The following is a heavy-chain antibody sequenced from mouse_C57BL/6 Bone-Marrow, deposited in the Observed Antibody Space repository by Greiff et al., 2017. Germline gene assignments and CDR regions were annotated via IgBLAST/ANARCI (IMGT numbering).Heavy chain of an antibody. D-gene: IGHD2-5*01. CDR3: ARGRTIVTYWYFDV. J-gene: IGHJ1*03. CDR1: GFTFSSYA. V-gene: IGHV5-4*01. CDR2: ISDGGSYT. Sequence: EVHLVESGGGLVKPGGSLKLSCAASGFTFSSYAMSWVRQTPEKRLEWVATISDGGSYTYYPDNVKGRFTISRDNAKNHLYLQMSHLKSEDTAMYYCARGRTIVTYWYFDVWGTGTTVTVSS.